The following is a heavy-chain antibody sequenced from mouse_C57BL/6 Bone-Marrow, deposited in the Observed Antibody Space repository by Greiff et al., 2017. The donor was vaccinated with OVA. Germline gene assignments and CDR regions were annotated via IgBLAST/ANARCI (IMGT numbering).Heavy chain of an antibody. CDR1: GYTFTDYY. J-gene: IGHJ1*03. Sequence: VQLQQSGPVLVKPGASVKMSCKASGYTFTDYYMNWVKQSHGKSLEWIGVINPYNGGTSYNQKFKGKATLTVDKSSSTAYMELNSLTSEDSAVYYCARGRVYGPYWYFDVWGTGTMVTVSS. D-gene: IGHD1-1*02. CDR2: INPYNGGT. V-gene: IGHV1-19*01. CDR3: ARGRVYGPYWYFDV.